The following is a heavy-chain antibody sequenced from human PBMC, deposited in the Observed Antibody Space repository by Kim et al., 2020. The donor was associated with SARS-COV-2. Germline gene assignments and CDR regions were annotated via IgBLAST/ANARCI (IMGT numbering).Heavy chain of an antibody. CDR1: GFTFSSYG. D-gene: IGHD3-10*01. CDR3: ANDGMVRGVIGNFDY. V-gene: IGHV3-30*18. CDR2: ISYDGSNK. J-gene: IGHJ4*02. Sequence: GGSLRLSCAASGFTFSSYGMHWVRQAPGKGLEWVAVISYDGSNKYYADSVKGRFTISRDNSKNTLYLQMNSLRAEDTAVYYCANDGMVRGVIGNFDYWGQGTLVTVSS.